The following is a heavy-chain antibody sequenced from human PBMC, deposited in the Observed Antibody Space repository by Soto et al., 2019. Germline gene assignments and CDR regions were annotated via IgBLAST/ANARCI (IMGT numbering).Heavy chain of an antibody. CDR1: GFTFTSYA. CDR3: ATRTTGWYFDL. Sequence: EVQLLESGGGLVQPGGSLRLSCAASGFTFTSYAMNWVRQAPGKGLEWVSVISGSGGSTYYADSVKGRFTISRDNSKNTLCLQMNSLRAEYTAVYYCATRTTGWYFDLWGRGTLVTVS. J-gene: IGHJ2*01. V-gene: IGHV3-23*01. CDR2: ISGSGGST.